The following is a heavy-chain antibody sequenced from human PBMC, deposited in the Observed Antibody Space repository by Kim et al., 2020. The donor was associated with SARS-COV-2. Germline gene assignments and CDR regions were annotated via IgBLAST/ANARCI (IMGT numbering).Heavy chain of an antibody. CDR1: GFTFSSYS. CDR3: ARDGGDPYSYGMDV. D-gene: IGHD2-21*02. Sequence: GSLRLSCAASGFTFSSYSMNWVRQAPGKGLEWVSYISSSSSTIYYADSVKGRFTISRDNAKNSLYLQMNSLRAEDTAVYYCARDGGDPYSYGMDVWGQGTTVTVSS. V-gene: IGHV3-48*04. J-gene: IGHJ6*02. CDR2: ISSSSSTI.